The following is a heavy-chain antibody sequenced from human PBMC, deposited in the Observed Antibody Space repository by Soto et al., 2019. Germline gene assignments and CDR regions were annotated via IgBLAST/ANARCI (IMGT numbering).Heavy chain of an antibody. CDR2: IYYSGST. J-gene: IGHJ6*02. Sequence: SETLSLTCTVSGGSISSSSYYWGWIRQPPGKGLEWIGSIYYSGSTYYNPSLKSRVTISVDTSTNQFSLKLSSVTAADTAVYYCARQVLWPHYYYYYGMDVWGQGTTVTVSS. CDR3: ARQVLWPHYYYYYGMDV. D-gene: IGHD2-21*01. CDR1: GGSISSSSYY. V-gene: IGHV4-39*01.